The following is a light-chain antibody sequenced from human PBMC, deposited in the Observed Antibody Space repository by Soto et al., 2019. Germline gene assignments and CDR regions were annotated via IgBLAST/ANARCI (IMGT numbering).Light chain of an antibody. V-gene: IGKV3-20*01. CDR1: QSVSSSF. J-gene: IGKJ3*01. CDR2: GAS. CDR3: QQYGSSPFT. Sequence: EIVLTQSPGTLSLSPGERATLSCRASQSVSSSFLAWYQQKPGQAPRLLIYGASSRATGIPDRFSGSGSGTDFTLTTSRLDPEDFAVYYCQQYGSSPFTFGPGTTVDFK.